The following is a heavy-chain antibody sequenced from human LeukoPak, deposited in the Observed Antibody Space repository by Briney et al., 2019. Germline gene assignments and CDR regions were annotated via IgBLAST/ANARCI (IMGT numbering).Heavy chain of an antibody. D-gene: IGHD3-10*01. V-gene: IGHV3-11*06. Sequence: GGSLRLSCAASGFTFSDYYMSWIRQAPGKGLEWVSYISSSSSYTNYADSVKGRFTISRDNAKNSLYLQMNSLRAEDTAVYYCARDPTMVRVSDTINWFEPWGQVTLVTVSS. J-gene: IGHJ5*02. CDR1: GFTFSDYY. CDR2: ISSSSSYT. CDR3: ARDPTMVRVSDTINWFEP.